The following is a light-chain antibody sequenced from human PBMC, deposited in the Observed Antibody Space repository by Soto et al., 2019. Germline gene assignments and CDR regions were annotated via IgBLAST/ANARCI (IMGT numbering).Light chain of an antibody. V-gene: IGKV3-20*01. CDR2: GAS. J-gene: IGKJ1*01. CDR1: QSVSSNY. Sequence: ENVLTQSPGTLSLSPGERATLSCRASQSVSSNYLAWYQQKPGQAPRLLIYGASTRATGIPARFSGSGSGTDFTLTISRLEPEDFAVYYCHHFGSLPETFGQGTKVDIK. CDR3: HHFGSLPET.